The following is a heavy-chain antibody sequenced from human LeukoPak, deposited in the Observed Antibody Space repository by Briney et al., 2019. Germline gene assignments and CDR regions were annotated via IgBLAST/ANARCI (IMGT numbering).Heavy chain of an antibody. D-gene: IGHD3-9*01. CDR1: GYTFTGYY. CDR3: ARREAYYDILTGYPRTNWFDP. J-gene: IGHJ5*02. CDR2: INPNSGGT. Sequence: ASVKVSCKASGYTFTGYYMHWVRQAPGQGLEWMGWINPNSGGTNYAQKFQGRVTMTRDTSISTAYMELSRLRSDDTTVYYCARREAYYDILTGYPRTNWFDPWGQGTLVTVSS. V-gene: IGHV1-2*02.